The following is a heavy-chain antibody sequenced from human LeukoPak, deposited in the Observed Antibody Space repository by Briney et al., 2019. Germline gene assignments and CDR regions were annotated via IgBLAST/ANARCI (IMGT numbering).Heavy chain of an antibody. CDR1: GFTFSSYN. Sequence: GGPLRLSCAASGFTFSSYNMNWVRQAPGKGLEWVSSISSSSSYRYYADSVKGRFTISRDNAKNSLYLQMNSLRGEDTAVYYCARDVTISPRVYWGQGTLVTVSS. V-gene: IGHV3-21*01. CDR2: ISSSSSYR. J-gene: IGHJ4*02. CDR3: ARDVTISPRVY. D-gene: IGHD3-3*01.